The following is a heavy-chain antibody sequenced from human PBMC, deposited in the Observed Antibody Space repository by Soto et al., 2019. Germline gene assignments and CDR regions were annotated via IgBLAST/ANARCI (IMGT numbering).Heavy chain of an antibody. Sequence: EVQLVESGGDLVQPGGSLRLSCAASGFTFSTYWMHWVRQAPGKGPVWISRIKNDGTTTFYADSVKGRFTISRDNAKNTLYLQMNSLRAEDTAVYYCAKSDWFDPWGQGTLVTVSS. CDR3: AKSDWFDP. J-gene: IGHJ5*02. CDR1: GFTFSTYW. CDR2: IKNDGTTT. V-gene: IGHV3-74*01.